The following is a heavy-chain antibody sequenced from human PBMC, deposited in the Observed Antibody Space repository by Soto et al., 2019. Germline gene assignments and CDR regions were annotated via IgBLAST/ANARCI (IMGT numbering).Heavy chain of an antibody. CDR3: ARHEVTMVRGVRGFDP. CDR1: GYSFTSYW. Sequence: PGESLKISCKGSGYSFTSYWIGWVLQMPWKGLEWMGIIYPGDSDTRYSPSFQGQVTISADKSISTAYLQWSSLKASDTAMYYCARHEVTMVRGVRGFDPWGQGTLVTVSS. J-gene: IGHJ5*02. V-gene: IGHV5-51*01. D-gene: IGHD3-10*01. CDR2: IYPGDSDT.